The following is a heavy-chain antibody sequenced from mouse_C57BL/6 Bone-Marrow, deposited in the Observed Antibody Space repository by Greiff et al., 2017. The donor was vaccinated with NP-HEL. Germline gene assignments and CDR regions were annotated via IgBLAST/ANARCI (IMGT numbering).Heavy chain of an antibody. CDR2: ISSGGSYT. J-gene: IGHJ4*01. CDR3: ARQGYYDYDDYAMDY. V-gene: IGHV5-6*01. Sequence: EVKVVESGGDLVKPGGSLKLSCAASGFTFSSYGMSWVRQTPDKRLEWVATISSGGSYTYYPDSVKGRFTISRDNAKNTLYLQMSSLKSEDTAMYYCARQGYYDYDDYAMDYWGQGTSVTVSS. CDR1: GFTFSSYG. D-gene: IGHD2-4*01.